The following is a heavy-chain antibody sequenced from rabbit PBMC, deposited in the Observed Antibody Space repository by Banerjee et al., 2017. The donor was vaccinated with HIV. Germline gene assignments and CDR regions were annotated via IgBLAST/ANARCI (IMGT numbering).Heavy chain of an antibody. J-gene: IGHJ4*01. V-gene: IGHV1S45*01. D-gene: IGHD7-1*01. CDR3: ARWDPILVALNL. Sequence: QQQLVESGGGLDKPGGSLTLSCKASGFDFNSYYYMCWVRQAPGKGPEWIACIYAGSSGYTYYANWAKGRFTISKTSSTTVTLQMTSLTAADTATYFCARWDPILVALNLWGPGTLVTVS. CDR1: GFDFNSYYY. CDR2: IYAGSSGYT.